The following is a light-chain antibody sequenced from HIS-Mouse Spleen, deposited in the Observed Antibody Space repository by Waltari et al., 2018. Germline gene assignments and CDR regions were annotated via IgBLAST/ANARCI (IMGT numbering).Light chain of an antibody. J-gene: IGLJ1*01. CDR3: QVWDSSSDHYV. Sequence: SYVLTQPPSVSVAPGQTARITCGGNNIGSKSVQWYQQKPGQAPVLVVYDGSDRPSGIPERFSGSNSGNTATLTISRVEAGDEADYYCQVWDSSSDHYVFGTGTKVTVL. CDR2: DGS. CDR1: NIGSKS. V-gene: IGLV3-21*02.